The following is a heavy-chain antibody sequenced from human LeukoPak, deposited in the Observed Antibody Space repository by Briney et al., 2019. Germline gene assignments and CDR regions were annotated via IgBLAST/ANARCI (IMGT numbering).Heavy chain of an antibody. J-gene: IGHJ4*02. D-gene: IGHD4-17*01. CDR3: ARGDDYGDYKDHYFDY. CDR2: IKQDGREK. CDR1: GFTFNNYW. V-gene: IGHV3-7*01. Sequence: AGGSLRLSCAASGFTFNNYWMTWVRQAPGKGLEWVANIKQDGREKYYVDSVKGRFTISRDNAKNSLYLRMNSLRAEDTAVYYCARGDDYGDYKDHYFDYWGQGTLVTVSS.